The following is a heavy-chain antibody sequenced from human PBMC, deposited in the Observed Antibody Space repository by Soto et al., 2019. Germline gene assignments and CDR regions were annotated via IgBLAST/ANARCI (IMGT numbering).Heavy chain of an antibody. D-gene: IGHD3-9*01. CDR3: ARDGTQIAWSCQDY. Sequence: QVQLQESGPGLVKPSQTLSLTCTVSGGSISSGSAYWSWIRQHPGKGLERIGYIYFSGSTYYNPSLKGRFKISVDTSKNQFYLRLTSVTAADTAVYYCARDGTQIAWSCQDYWGQGTLVTVSS. CDR2: IYFSGST. J-gene: IGHJ4*02. V-gene: IGHV4-31*03. CDR1: GGSISSGSAY.